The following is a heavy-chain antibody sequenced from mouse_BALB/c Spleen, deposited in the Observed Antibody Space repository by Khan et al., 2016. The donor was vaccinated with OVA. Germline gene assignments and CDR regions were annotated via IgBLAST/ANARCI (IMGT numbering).Heavy chain of an antibody. CDR2: INPSNGGT. V-gene: IGHV1S81*02. CDR1: GYTFTSYY. J-gene: IGHJ3*01. CDR3: TRSGYGSFAY. D-gene: IGHD2-10*02. Sequence: QVQLQQSGAELVKPGTSVKLSCKASGYTFTSYYMYWVKQRPGQGLEWIGEINPSNGGTNFNEKFKSKATLTVDQSSSTAYMQLSSLTSEDSAVDYCTRSGYGSFAYWGQGTLVTVSA.